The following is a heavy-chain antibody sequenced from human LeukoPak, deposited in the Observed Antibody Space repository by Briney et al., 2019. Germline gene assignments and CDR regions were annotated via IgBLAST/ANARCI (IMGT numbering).Heavy chain of an antibody. V-gene: IGHV3-23*01. CDR1: GFTFSRYA. CDR2: MSGSGGYT. Sequence: GGSLRLSCAVSGFTFSRYAMSCVRHAPGKGREWVSAMSGSGGYTYYADSVKGRFTISRDSSKNTLYLQMNSLRGEDTAVYYCAKELGHTLPFDCWGQGTLVTVSS. CDR3: AKELGHTLPFDC. J-gene: IGHJ4*02. D-gene: IGHD2-2*02.